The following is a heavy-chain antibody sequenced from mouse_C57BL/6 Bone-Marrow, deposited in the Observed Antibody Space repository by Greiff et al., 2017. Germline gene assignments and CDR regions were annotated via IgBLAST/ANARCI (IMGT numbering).Heavy chain of an antibody. Sequence: EVMLVESGGGLVQPGASLRLSCAASGFTFTDYYMSWVRQPPGKAPEWLALIRNKANGYTTEYTASVKGRFTISRDNSQNILYLQMNTLRAEDSATYYCVKASNYYGSSYGNAMDYWGQGTSVTVSS. J-gene: IGHJ4*01. V-gene: IGHV7-4*01. D-gene: IGHD1-1*01. CDR3: VKASNYYGSSYGNAMDY. CDR1: GFTFTDYY. CDR2: IRNKANGYTT.